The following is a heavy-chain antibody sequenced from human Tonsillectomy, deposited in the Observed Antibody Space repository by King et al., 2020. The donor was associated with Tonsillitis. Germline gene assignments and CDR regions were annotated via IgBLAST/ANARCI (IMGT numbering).Heavy chain of an antibody. CDR1: GDSVSSNSAA. V-gene: IGHV6-1*01. CDR3: TRAQGAVACLFDY. J-gene: IGHJ4*02. D-gene: IGHD6-19*01. CDR2: TYYRSKWFN. Sequence: VQLQQSGPGLVKPSQTLSLTCAISGDSVSSNSAAWSWIRQSPSRGLEWLGRTYYRSKWFNEYAVSMKSRISINSDTSKNQFSLQVNSVTPEDTAIYFCTRAQGAVACLFDYWAQGTLVTVSS.